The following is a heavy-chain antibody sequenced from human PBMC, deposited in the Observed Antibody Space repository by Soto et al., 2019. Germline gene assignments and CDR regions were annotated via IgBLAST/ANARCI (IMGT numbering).Heavy chain of an antibody. V-gene: IGHV4-31*03. Sequence: QVQLQESGPGLVKPSQTLSLTCTVSGGSISSGGYYWSWIRQHPGKGLEWIGYIYYSGSTYYNPSLKSRVTISVDTSKNQFSLKLSSVTAADTAVYYCARQISGSGTLYYFDYWGQGTLVTVSS. CDR3: ARQISGSGTLYYFDY. CDR2: IYYSGST. J-gene: IGHJ4*02. CDR1: GGSISSGGYY.